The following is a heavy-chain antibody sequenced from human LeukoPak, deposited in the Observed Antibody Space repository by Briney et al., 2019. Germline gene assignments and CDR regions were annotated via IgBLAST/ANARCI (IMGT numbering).Heavy chain of an antibody. D-gene: IGHD1-26*01. Sequence: SETLSLTCTVSGASVSGSPYYWGWIRQPPGKGLEWIGSIYSSGSTYYNASLQSRVTISIETSKNQISLRLNSVTAADTAIYYCAKSGGYGLIDYWGQGTLVAVSS. CDR3: AKSGGYGLIDY. CDR2: IYSSGST. J-gene: IGHJ4*02. CDR1: GASVSGSPYY. V-gene: IGHV4-39*01.